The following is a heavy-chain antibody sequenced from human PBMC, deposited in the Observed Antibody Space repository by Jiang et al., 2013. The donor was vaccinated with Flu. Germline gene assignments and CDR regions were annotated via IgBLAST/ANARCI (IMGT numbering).Heavy chain of an antibody. V-gene: IGHV6-1*01. D-gene: IGHD5-24*01. CDR3: ARAGGMAPDYYYYYYMDV. CDR2: TYYRSKWYN. Sequence: SQTLSLTCAISGDSVSSNSAAWNWIRQSPSRGLEWLGRTYYRSKWYNDYAVSVKSRITINPDTSKNQFSLQLNSVTPEDTAVYYCARAGGMAPDYYYYYYMDVWGKGTTVTVSS. CDR1: GDSVSSNSAA. J-gene: IGHJ6*03.